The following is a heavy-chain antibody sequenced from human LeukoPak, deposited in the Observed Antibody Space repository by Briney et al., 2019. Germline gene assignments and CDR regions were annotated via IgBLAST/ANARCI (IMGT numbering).Heavy chain of an antibody. V-gene: IGHV4-39*01. CDR1: GGSISSSSYY. J-gene: IGHJ4*02. CDR3: ARSRPSRDGYNVLPGAYDY. Sequence: SSETLSLTCTVSGGSISSSSYYWGWIRQPPGKGLEWIGSIYYSGSTYYNPSLKSRVTISVDTSKNQFSLKLSSVTAADTAVYYCARSRPSRDGYNVLPGAYDYWGQGTLVTVSS. D-gene: IGHD5-12*01. CDR2: IYYSGST.